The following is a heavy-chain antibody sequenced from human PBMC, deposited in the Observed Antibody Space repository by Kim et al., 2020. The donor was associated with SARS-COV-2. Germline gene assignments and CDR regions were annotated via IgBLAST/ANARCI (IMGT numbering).Heavy chain of an antibody. CDR3: ARETVAGYLGPHLDY. J-gene: IGHJ4*01. CDR1: GDSVSSAAF. CDR2: IHYTGRT. Sequence: SETLSLTCTVSGDSVSSAAFWTWVRQRPGKALDWIGHIHYTGRTNYNPSLRSRLTIAIDTSKNEVSLTLISVTSADSAVYYCARETVAGYLGPHLDYWG. D-gene: IGHD3-9*01. V-gene: IGHV4-31*03.